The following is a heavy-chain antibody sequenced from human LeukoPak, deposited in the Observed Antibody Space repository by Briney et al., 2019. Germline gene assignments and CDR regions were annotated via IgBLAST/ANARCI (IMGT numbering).Heavy chain of an antibody. V-gene: IGHV3-20*01. J-gene: IGHJ5*02. D-gene: IGHD2-21*02. Sequence: GGSLRLSCAVSGFTFDDYGMSWVRQAPGKGLEWVSGINWNGGSTGYADSVKGRFTISRDNAKNSLYLQMNSLRAEDTALYHCARDEFYLGGGDGDWFDPWGQGTLVTVSS. CDR3: ARDEFYLGGGDGDWFDP. CDR1: GFTFDDYG. CDR2: INWNGGST.